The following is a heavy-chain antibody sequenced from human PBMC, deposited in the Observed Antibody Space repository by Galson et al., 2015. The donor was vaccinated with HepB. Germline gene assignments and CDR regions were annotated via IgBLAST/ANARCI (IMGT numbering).Heavy chain of an antibody. CDR1: GGSFSNYA. D-gene: IGHD4-17*01. J-gene: IGHJ3*02. CDR3: ARTTRVTHFGAFDI. CDR2: IIPMFGMA. Sequence: SVKVSCKASGGSFSNYAIGWVRQAPGRGLEWMGGIIPMFGMANDAQKFQDRVTFTADESTSTAYMELSSLRSEDTAVHYCARTTRVTHFGAFDIWGQGTTVVVSS. V-gene: IGHV1-69*13.